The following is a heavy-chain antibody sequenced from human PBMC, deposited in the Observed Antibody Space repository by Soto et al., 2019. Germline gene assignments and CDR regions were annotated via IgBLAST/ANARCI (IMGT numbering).Heavy chain of an antibody. CDR2: MNPNSGKT. CDR3: ATPGLGGFGELLPYYYYYYGMDV. D-gene: IGHD3-10*01. Sequence: ASVKVSCKASGYTFTSYDINWVRQATGQGLEWMGWMNPNSGKTGYAQKFQGRVTVTRNTSISTAYMELGSLRSEDKAVYYCATPGLGGFGELLPYYYYYYGMDVWGQGTTVTVSS. CDR1: GYTFTSYD. J-gene: IGHJ6*02. V-gene: IGHV1-8*01.